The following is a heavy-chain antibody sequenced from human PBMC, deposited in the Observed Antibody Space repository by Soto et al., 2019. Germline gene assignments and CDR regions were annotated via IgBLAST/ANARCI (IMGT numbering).Heavy chain of an antibody. CDR2: MNAGNGNT. J-gene: IGHJ3*02. Sequence: QVQLVQSGGEVKKPGASVKVSCKASGYTFTSYAMHWLRQAPGQGLEWMGWMNAGNGNTKYSQKFQGRVTITRDTSASTAYMELSSLRSEDTAVYYCLRDAFDIWGQGTMVTVSS. V-gene: IGHV1-3*01. CDR1: GYTFTSYA. CDR3: LRDAFDI.